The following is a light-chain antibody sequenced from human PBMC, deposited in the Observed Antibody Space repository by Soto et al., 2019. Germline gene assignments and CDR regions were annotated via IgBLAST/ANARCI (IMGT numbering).Light chain of an antibody. J-gene: IGLJ7*01. V-gene: IGLV2-11*01. Sequence: QSALTQPRSVSGSPGQSVTISCTGTSSDVGGYNYVSWYQQHPGKAPKRMISDVSKRPSGVPDRFSGSKSGNTASLTISGLQAEDEADYYCCSYAGSYTFAVFGGGTQLTVL. CDR3: CSYAGSYTFAV. CDR1: SSDVGGYNY. CDR2: DVS.